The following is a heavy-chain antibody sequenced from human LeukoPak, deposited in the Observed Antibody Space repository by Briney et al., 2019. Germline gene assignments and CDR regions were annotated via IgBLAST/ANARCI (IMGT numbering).Heavy chain of an antibody. J-gene: IGHJ6*02. CDR3: AKGMGLAHYYFYGMDV. D-gene: IGHD6-19*01. V-gene: IGHV3-21*04. CDR2: ISSSSSYI. Sequence: PGGSLRLSCAASGFTFSSYSMNWVRQAPGKGLEWVSSISSSSSYIYYADSVKGRFTISRDNSKNTLYLQMTSLRAEDAAIYYCAKGMGLAHYYFYGMDVWGQGTTVTVSS. CDR1: GFTFSSYS.